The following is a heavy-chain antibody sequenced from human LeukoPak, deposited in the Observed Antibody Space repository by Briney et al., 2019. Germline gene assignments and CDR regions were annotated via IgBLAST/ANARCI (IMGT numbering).Heavy chain of an antibody. J-gene: IGHJ4*02. CDR2: INPDSGGT. Sequence: ASVKVSCKAAGYTFTDYYMHWVRQAPGQGLEWMGWINPDSGGTNYAQNFQGRVTMTRDTSISTAYMALSRLRSDDTAVYYCARPFIETPSLGALDYWGQGTLVTVSS. CDR3: ARPFIETPSLGALDY. V-gene: IGHV1-2*02. CDR1: GYTFTDYY. D-gene: IGHD4-23*01.